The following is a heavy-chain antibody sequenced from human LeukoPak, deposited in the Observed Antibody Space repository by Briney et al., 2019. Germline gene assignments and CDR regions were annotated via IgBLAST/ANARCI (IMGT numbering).Heavy chain of an antibody. D-gene: IGHD1-26*01. J-gene: IGHJ4*02. V-gene: IGHV3-53*01. CDR2: IYSAGDT. CDR3: ARVVGLPEYYFDY. CDR1: GFTVNNNY. Sequence: GGSLRLSCTASGFTVNNNYVIWVRQAPGKGLEWVSVIYSAGDTFYADSVKGRFTISRDNSKNTVYLQMNSLRADDTAVYYCARVVGLPEYYFDYWGQGTLVTVSS.